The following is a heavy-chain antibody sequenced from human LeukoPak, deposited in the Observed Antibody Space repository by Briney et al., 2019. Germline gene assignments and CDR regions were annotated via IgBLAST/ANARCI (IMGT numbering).Heavy chain of an antibody. V-gene: IGHV3-48*03. D-gene: IGHD3-3*01. J-gene: IGHJ4*02. Sequence: PGRSLRLSCAASGFTFSSYEMNWVRQAPGKGLEWVSYISSSGSTIYYADSVKGRFTISRDNAKNSLYLQMNSLRAEDTAVYYCARTGYDFWSGPPDYWGQGTLVTVSS. CDR1: GFTFSSYE. CDR2: ISSSGSTI. CDR3: ARTGYDFWSGPPDY.